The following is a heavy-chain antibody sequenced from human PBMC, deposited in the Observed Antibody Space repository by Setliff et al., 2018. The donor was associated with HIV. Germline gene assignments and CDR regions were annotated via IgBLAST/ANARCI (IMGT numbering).Heavy chain of an antibody. CDR1: GGSISGGSYY. J-gene: IGHJ2*01. V-gene: IGHV4-61*02. Sequence: ASETLSLTCTVSGGSISGGSYYWGWIRQPAGKGLEWIGRIYTSGSTNYNPSLKSRVTISVDTSKNQFSLKLNSVTAADTAVYYCARGGSYGSSYWYFDPWGRGTPVTVSS. CDR2: IYTSGST. D-gene: IGHD5-18*01. CDR3: ARGGSYGSSYWYFDP.